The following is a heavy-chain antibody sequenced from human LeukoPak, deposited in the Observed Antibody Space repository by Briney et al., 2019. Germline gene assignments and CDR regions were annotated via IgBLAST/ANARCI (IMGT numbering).Heavy chain of an antibody. D-gene: IGHD2-15*01. CDR1: GGSISSYY. Sequence: PSETLSLTCTVSGGSISSYYWSWIRQPPGKGLEWIGYIYYSGSTNYNPSLKSRVTISVDTSKNQFSLKLSSVTAADTAVYYCARNKGGSGAHSYYYYMDVWGKGTTVTISS. V-gene: IGHV4-59*01. J-gene: IGHJ6*03. CDR2: IYYSGST. CDR3: ARNKGGSGAHSYYYYMDV.